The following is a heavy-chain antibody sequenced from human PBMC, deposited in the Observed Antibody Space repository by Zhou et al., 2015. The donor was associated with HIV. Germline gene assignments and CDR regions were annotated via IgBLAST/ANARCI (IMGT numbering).Heavy chain of an antibody. J-gene: IGHJ4*02. D-gene: IGHD6-19*01. CDR3: ARGGPHPSAGMTSYWFDL. Sequence: QGHLVQSGTDVKKPGASVRVSCKTSGYTFTKYGISWVRQAPGQGLEWMGRINTDSGDTNYAQKVQGRVTMTKDTSTTTAYMELRSLRSDDTAVYYCARGGPHPSAGMTSYWFDLWGQGTLVSVSS. CDR1: GYTFTKYG. V-gene: IGHV1-18*04. CDR2: INTDSGDT.